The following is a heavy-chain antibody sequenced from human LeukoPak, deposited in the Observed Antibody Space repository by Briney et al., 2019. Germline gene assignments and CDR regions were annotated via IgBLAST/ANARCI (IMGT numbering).Heavy chain of an antibody. J-gene: IGHJ4*02. Sequence: EASVKVSCKASGGTFSSYAISWVRQAPGQGLEWMGGIIPIFGTANYAQKFQGRVTITADESTSTAYMELSSLRSEDTAVYYCARGGHPCSSSSGIAYWGQGTLVTVSS. V-gene: IGHV1-69*13. CDR2: IIPIFGTA. CDR3: ARGGHPCSSSSGIAY. D-gene: IGHD6-6*01. CDR1: GGTFSSYA.